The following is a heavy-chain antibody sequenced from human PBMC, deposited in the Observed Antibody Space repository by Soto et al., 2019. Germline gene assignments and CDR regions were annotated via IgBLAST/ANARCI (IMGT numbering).Heavy chain of an antibody. V-gene: IGHV4-30-2*01. CDR1: GGSISSGGYS. CDR3: AGVRGPYCGGECYPPTPNWFDP. D-gene: IGHD2-21*01. Sequence: QLQLQESGSGLVKPSQTLSLTCAVSGGSISSGGYSWSWIRQPPGKGLEWIGYIYHSGSTYYNPSLKSRVTIPVDRSKNQFSLKLGSVTAADSAVYYCAGVRGPYCGGECYPPTPNWFDPWGQGTLVTFSS. J-gene: IGHJ5*02. CDR2: IYHSGST.